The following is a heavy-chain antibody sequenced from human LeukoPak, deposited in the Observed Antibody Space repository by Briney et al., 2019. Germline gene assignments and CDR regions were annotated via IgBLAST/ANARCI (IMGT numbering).Heavy chain of an antibody. CDR3: AKLLRPYYYYYMDV. CDR1: GFTFSSYW. J-gene: IGHJ6*03. CDR2: INSDGSST. Sequence: GGSLRLSCAASGFTFSSYWMHWVRQAPGKGLVWASRINSDGSSTSYADSVKGRFTISRDNAKNTLYLQMNSLRAEDTAVYYCAKLLRPYYYYYMDVWGKGTTVTVSS. D-gene: IGHD2-21*02. V-gene: IGHV3-74*01.